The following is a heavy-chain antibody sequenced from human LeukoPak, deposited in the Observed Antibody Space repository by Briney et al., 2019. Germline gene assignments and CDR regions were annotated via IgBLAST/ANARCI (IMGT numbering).Heavy chain of an antibody. V-gene: IGHV4-4*02. CDR1: GVSISSSNW. CDR2: IYHSGST. CDR3: ARGPKYYYYMDV. J-gene: IGHJ6*03. Sequence: SETLSLTCAVSGVSISSSNWWSWVRQPPGKGLEWIGEIYHSGSTNYNPSLKSRVTISVETSKNQFSLKLSSVTAADTAVYYCARGPKYYYYMDVWGKGTTVTVSS.